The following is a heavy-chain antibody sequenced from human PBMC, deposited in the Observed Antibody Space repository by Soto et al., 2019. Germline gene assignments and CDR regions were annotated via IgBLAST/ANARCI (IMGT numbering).Heavy chain of an antibody. CDR3: VRQYSGSLDY. J-gene: IGHJ4*02. CDR1: GFSVSNNY. CDR2: IYSGGST. Sequence: EVQLVESGGGLIQPGGSLRLSCAVSGFSVSNNYMTWVRQAPGKGPEWVSVIYSGGSTFYADSVQGRFTISRDTSQNTLYLQMNSLRAEDTAVYYCVRQYSGSLDYWGQGTLVTVSS. V-gene: IGHV3-53*01. D-gene: IGHD1-26*01.